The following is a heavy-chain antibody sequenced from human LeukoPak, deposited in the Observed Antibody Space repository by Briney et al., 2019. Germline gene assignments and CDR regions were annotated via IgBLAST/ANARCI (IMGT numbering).Heavy chain of an antibody. J-gene: IGHJ4*02. D-gene: IGHD5-18*01. V-gene: IGHV3-74*01. CDR2: INRDGSST. CDR3: ARGGGYSYGSFDY. CDR1: GFPFSNYG. Sequence: GGSLRLYGAASGFPFSNYGMNWVRQAPGKGLVWVSRINRDGSSTSYADSVKGRFTISRDNAKNTLYLQMNSLRAEDTAVYYCARGGGYSYGSFDYWGQGTLVTVSS.